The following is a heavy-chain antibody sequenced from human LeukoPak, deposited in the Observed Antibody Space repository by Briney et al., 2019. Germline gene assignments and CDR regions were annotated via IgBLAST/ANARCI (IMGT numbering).Heavy chain of an antibody. CDR2: IYTSGST. J-gene: IGHJ4*02. CDR3: ASGYYYRGDY. CDR1: GGSISRGSYY. V-gene: IGHV4-61*02. D-gene: IGHD3-22*01. Sequence: SETLSLTCTVSGGSISRGSYYWSWIRQPAGKGLEWIGRIYTSGSTNYNPSLKSRVTISVDTSKNEFSLKLSSVTAADTAVYYCASGYYYRGDYWGQGTLVTVSS.